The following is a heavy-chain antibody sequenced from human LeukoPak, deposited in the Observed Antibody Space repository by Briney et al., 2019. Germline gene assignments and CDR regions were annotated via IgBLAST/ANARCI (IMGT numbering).Heavy chain of an antibody. CDR2: IIPIFGTA. J-gene: IGHJ4*02. V-gene: IGHV1-69*13. CDR3: VRVSRTTMVRGIITFDS. Sequence: SVKVSCKASGGTFSTYAISWVRQAPGQGLDWMGVIIPIFGTANYARKFQVRVMITADESTSTAYMELSSLRSEDTAVYYCVRVSRTTMVRGIITFDSWGQGTLVTVSS. D-gene: IGHD3-10*01. CDR1: GGTFSTYA.